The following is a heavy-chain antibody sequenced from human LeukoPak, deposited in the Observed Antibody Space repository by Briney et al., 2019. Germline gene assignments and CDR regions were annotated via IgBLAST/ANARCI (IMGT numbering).Heavy chain of an antibody. CDR2: ISIDGDNK. J-gene: IGHJ3*02. CDR3: AREATGNWDSPERRNRAFDI. Sequence: GRSLRLSCGASGFTLSTYAMHWVRQAPGKGLEWVAVISIDGDNKYYADSVKGRFTISRDKSKDTLYLQMNSLRPEDTAVYYCAREATGNWDSPERRNRAFDIWGRGTMVTVSS. V-gene: IGHV3-30*04. D-gene: IGHD1-7*01. CDR1: GFTLSTYA.